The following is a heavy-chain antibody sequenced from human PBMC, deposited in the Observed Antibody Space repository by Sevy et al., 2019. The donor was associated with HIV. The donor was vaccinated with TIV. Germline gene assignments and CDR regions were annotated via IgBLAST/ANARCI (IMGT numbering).Heavy chain of an antibody. Sequence: GGSLRLSCAASGFTFSSYAMSWVRQAPGKGLEWVSAISGSGGSTYYADSVKGRFTISRDNSKNTLYLQMNGLRAEDTAVYYGAKESMVRGVAGGMDVWGQGTTVTVSS. V-gene: IGHV3-23*01. D-gene: IGHD3-10*01. CDR3: AKESMVRGVAGGMDV. CDR2: ISGSGGST. CDR1: GFTFSSYA. J-gene: IGHJ6*02.